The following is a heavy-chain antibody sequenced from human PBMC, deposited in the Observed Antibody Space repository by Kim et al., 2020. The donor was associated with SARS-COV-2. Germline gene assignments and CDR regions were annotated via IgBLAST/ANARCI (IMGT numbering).Heavy chain of an antibody. CDR3: ANDRGYCSSTSCYADAFDI. CDR1: GFTFSSYA. D-gene: IGHD2-2*01. Sequence: GGSMRLSCAASGFTFSSYAMSWVRQAPGKGLEWVSAISGSGGSTYYADSVKGRFTISRDNSKNTLYLQMNSLGAEDTAVYYCANDRGYCSSTSCYADAFDIWGQGTMVTVSS. CDR2: ISGSGGST. V-gene: IGHV3-23*01. J-gene: IGHJ3*02.